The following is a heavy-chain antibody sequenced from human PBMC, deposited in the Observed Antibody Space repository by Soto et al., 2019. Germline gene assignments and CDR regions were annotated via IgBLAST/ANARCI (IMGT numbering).Heavy chain of an antibody. CDR1: GYTFTSYY. V-gene: IGHV1-46*01. Sequence: ASVKVSCKASGYTFTSYYMHWVRQAPGQGLEWMGIINPSGGSTSYAQKFQGRVTMTRDTSTSTAYMELSSLRSEDTAVYYCARADYGSGSYYIPDAFDIWGQGTMVTVSS. J-gene: IGHJ3*02. CDR2: INPSGGST. D-gene: IGHD3-10*01. CDR3: ARADYGSGSYYIPDAFDI.